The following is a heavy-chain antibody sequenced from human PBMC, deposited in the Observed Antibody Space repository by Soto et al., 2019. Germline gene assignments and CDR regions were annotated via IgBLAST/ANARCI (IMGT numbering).Heavy chain of an antibody. V-gene: IGHV3-23*01. CDR1: GFTFSSYA. J-gene: IGHJ6*02. D-gene: IGHD2-2*01. CDR3: AKDKGIGVVTAAIVLDV. CDR2: ISGSGGST. Sequence: GGSLRLSCAASGFTFSSYAMSWVRQAPGKGLEWVSAISGSGGSTYYADSVKGRFTISRDNSKNTLYLQMNSLRAEDTAVYYCAKDKGIGVVTAAIVLDVWGQGTTVTVSS.